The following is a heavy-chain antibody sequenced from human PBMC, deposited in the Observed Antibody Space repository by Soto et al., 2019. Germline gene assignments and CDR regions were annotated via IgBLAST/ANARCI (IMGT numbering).Heavy chain of an antibody. CDR1: GFIFSTFA. CDR2: ISASGGNT. V-gene: IGHV3-23*01. J-gene: IGHJ3*01. Sequence: EVQLLESGGGLVQPGGSLRLSCTGSGFIFSTFAMSWVRQAPGKGLEWLSAISASGGNTYYPDSVKGRFTISRDISENTLYLQMSSLGGEDTDVYHCGKEPRYTGEGAFDLWGRGTMVTVSS. D-gene: IGHD3-16*01. CDR3: GKEPRYTGEGAFDL.